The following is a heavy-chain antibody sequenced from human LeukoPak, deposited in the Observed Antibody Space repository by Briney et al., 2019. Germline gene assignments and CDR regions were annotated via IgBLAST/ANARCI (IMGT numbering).Heavy chain of an antibody. V-gene: IGHV1-18*01. J-gene: IGHJ6*03. CDR3: ARDLLWFGELYPSDYYYYMDV. CDR1: GYTFTSYG. D-gene: IGHD3-10*01. CDR2: ISAYNGNT. Sequence: ASVKVSCKASGYTFTSYGISWVRQAPGQGLEWMAWISAYNGNTNYAQKLQGRVTMTTDTSTSTAYMELRSLRSDDTAVYYCARDLLWFGELYPSDYYYYMDVWGKGTTVAISS.